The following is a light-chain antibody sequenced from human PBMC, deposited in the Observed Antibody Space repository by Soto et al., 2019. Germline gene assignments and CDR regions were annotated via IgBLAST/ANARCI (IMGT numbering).Light chain of an antibody. CDR1: QTISTY. Sequence: DIPMTQSPSALSASVGDRVTITCRASQTISTYLNWYQQKPGKAPKLLIYAASTLQSGVPSRFSGSGSGTDFTLTISSLQPEDFATYYCQQSLGIPYTFAQGTRLEIK. V-gene: IGKV1-39*01. CDR3: QQSLGIPYT. J-gene: IGKJ2*01. CDR2: AAS.